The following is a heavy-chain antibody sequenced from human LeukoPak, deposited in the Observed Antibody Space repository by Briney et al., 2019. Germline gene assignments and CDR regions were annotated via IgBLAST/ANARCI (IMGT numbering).Heavy chain of an antibody. CDR1: GGSINGYY. D-gene: IGHD1-26*01. CDR2: IYYSGST. V-gene: IGHV4-59*01. Sequence: SETLSLTCTVSGGSINGYYWSWIRQPPGKGLEWIGYIYYSGSTNYNPSLKSRVTLSVDTSKSQFSLKLTSVTAADTAVYYCARLTSGSYSFYYYIGVWGKGTTVTVSS. J-gene: IGHJ6*03. CDR3: ARLTSGSYSFYYYIGV.